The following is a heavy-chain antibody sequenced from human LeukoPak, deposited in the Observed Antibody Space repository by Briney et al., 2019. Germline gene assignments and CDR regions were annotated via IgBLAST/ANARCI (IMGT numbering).Heavy chain of an antibody. J-gene: IGHJ4*02. CDR3: TKDSYGSGTRDIDY. CDR2: ISYDGSNK. V-gene: IGHV3-30*18. CDR1: GFTFSSYG. D-gene: IGHD3-10*01. Sequence: RPGGSLRLSCAASGFTFSSYGMHWVRQAPGKGLECVAIISYDGSNKYYADSVKGRFTISRDNSKNTLYLQMNSLRVEDTAVYYCTKDSYGSGTRDIDYWGQGTLVTVSS.